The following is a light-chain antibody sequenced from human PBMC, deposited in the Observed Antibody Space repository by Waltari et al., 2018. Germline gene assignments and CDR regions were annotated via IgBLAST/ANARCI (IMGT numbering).Light chain of an antibody. Sequence: QSVLIQTPSASGTPGQRVTISCSGSSSIIGTSTVNWYQQLPGAAPKLLIYANNQRPSGVPDRFSGSNSGTSASLAISGLQSEDEADYYCAAWDDSLNGRVFGGGTKLTVL. V-gene: IGLV1-44*01. CDR1: SSIIGTST. CDR2: ANN. CDR3: AAWDDSLNGRV. J-gene: IGLJ2*01.